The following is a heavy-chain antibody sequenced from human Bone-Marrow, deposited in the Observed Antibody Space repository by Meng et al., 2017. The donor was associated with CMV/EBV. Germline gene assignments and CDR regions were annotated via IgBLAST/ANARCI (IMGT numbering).Heavy chain of an antibody. Sequence: GGSLRLSCAACGFTFRRYDRHRARQVAEKGLEWVSVIYSGGSTYYADSVKGRFTISRDNSKNTLYLQMNSLRAEDTAVYYCATIAAAGKGSDYWGQGTLVTVSS. CDR3: ATIAAAGKGSDY. CDR1: GFTFRRYD. V-gene: IGHV3-53*01. J-gene: IGHJ4*02. CDR2: IYSGGST. D-gene: IGHD6-13*01.